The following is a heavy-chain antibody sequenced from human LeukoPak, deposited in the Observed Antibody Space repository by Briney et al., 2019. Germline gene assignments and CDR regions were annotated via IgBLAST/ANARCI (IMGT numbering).Heavy chain of an antibody. D-gene: IGHD3-3*01. CDR1: GGSISSSSYY. CDR3: ARSASTIFGVVNY. V-gene: IGHV4-39*01. CDR2: IDYIGST. J-gene: IGHJ4*02. Sequence: PSETLSLTCTVSGGSISSSSYYWDWIRQPPGKGLEWIGSIDYIGSTYYNPSRKSRVTISIDTSKNQFSLKVRSMTAADTAVYYCARSASTIFGVVNYWGQGTLVTVSS.